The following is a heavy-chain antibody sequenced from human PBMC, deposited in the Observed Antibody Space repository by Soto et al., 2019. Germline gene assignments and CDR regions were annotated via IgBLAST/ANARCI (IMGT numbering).Heavy chain of an antibody. CDR3: ARHGYNWNYETLDYGMDV. Sequence: EVQLVQSGAEVKKPGESLKISCEGSGYSFTSYWIGWVRQMPGKGQEWMGIIYPGDSDTRYSPSFQGQVTISADKSISTAYLQWSSLKASDTAMYYCARHGYNWNYETLDYGMDVWGQGTTVTVSS. J-gene: IGHJ6*02. V-gene: IGHV5-51*01. CDR1: GYSFTSYW. D-gene: IGHD1-7*01. CDR2: IYPGDSDT.